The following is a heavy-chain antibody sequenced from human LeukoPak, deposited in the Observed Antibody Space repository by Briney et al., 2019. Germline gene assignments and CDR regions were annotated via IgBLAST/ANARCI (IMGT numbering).Heavy chain of an antibody. Sequence: GSLRLSCAASGFTFSSYGMHWVRQAPGKGLEWVAVIWYDGSNKYYADSVKGRFIISRDNSKNTLYLQMNSLRAEDTAVYYCAKDWGESSGYDPLDYWGQGTLVTVSS. CDR2: IWYDGSNK. CDR3: AKDWGESSGYDPLDY. J-gene: IGHJ4*02. D-gene: IGHD5-12*01. CDR1: GFTFSSYG. V-gene: IGHV3-33*06.